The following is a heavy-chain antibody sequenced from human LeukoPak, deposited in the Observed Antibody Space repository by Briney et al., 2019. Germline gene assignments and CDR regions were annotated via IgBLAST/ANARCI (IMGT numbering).Heavy chain of an antibody. J-gene: IGHJ5*02. CDR3: ARDWYSSSWYWFDP. Sequence: LETLSLTCTVSGGSVSSGSYYWSWIRQPPGKGLEWIGYIYYSGSTNYNPSLKSRVTISVDTSKNQFSLKLSSVTAADTAVYYCARDWYSSSWYWFDPWGQGTLVTVSS. CDR1: GGSVSSGSYY. CDR2: IYYSGST. V-gene: IGHV4-61*01. D-gene: IGHD6-13*01.